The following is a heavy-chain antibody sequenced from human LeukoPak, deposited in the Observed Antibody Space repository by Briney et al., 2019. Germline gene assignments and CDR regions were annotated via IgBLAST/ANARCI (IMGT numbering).Heavy chain of an antibody. Sequence: SETLSLTCAVYGGSFSDYYWSWIRQPPGKALEWIGEINHSGSTNYSPSLKSRVTISVDTSKNQFSLRLSSLTAADAAVYYCARAQTTAATPYYFDYWGQGTLVTVSS. CDR1: GGSFSDYY. V-gene: IGHV4-34*01. CDR3: ARAQTTAATPYYFDY. CDR2: INHSGST. D-gene: IGHD6-13*01. J-gene: IGHJ4*02.